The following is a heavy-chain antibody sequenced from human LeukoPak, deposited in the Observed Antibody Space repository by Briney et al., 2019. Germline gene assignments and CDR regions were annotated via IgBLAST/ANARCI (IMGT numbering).Heavy chain of an antibody. D-gene: IGHD3-9*01. J-gene: IGHJ4*02. V-gene: IGHV4-59*01. CDR3: ARSPRYYDILTGYYPYYLDY. CDR1: GGSISSYY. CDR2: IYYSGST. Sequence: SETLSLTCTVSGGSISSYYWSWIRQPPGKGLEWIGYIYYSGSTNYNPSLKSRVTISVDTSKNQFSLKLSSVTAADTAVYYCARSPRYYDILTGYYPYYLDYWGQGTLVTVSS.